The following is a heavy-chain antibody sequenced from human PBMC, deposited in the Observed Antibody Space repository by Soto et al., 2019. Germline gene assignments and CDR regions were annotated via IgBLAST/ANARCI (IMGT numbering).Heavy chain of an antibody. CDR1: GGSISSRGYY. Sequence: SDTMSLTGTVPGGSISSRGYYWNCIRLHTVKGLEWIGYIYYSGSTYYNPSLKSRVTISVDTSKNQFSLKLSSVTVADTAVYFCARASRVGVIRVDAFESWGQGTMDTVS. J-gene: IGHJ3*02. V-gene: IGHV4-31*03. CDR2: IYYSGST. CDR3: ARASRVGVIRVDAFES. D-gene: IGHD3-22*01.